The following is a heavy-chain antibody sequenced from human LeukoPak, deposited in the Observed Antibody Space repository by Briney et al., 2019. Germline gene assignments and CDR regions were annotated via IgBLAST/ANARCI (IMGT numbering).Heavy chain of an antibody. CDR1: GFTFSSYA. CDR2: ISGSVGST. Sequence: GGSLRLSCAASGFTFSSYAMSWVRQAPGEGLEWVSAISGSVGSTYYADSVTGRFTISRGNSKKTLYLQMNSLRAQDTAVYYCAKDGHDYGDYTDAFDIWGQGTMVTVSS. J-gene: IGHJ3*02. CDR3: AKDGHDYGDYTDAFDI. V-gene: IGHV3-23*01. D-gene: IGHD4-17*01.